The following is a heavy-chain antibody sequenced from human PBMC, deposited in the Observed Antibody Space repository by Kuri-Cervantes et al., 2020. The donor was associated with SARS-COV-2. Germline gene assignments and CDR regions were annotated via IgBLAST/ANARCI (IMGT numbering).Heavy chain of an antibody. CDR3: VRDGDHRNFDY. CDR2: ISYDGSNK. D-gene: IGHD1-14*01. J-gene: IGHJ4*02. Sequence: GGSLRLSCAASGFTFSSYGMHWVRQAPGKGLEWVAVISYDGSNKYYADSVKGRFTISRDNSKNTLYLQMNSLRAEDTAVYYCVRDGDHRNFDYWGQGTLVTVSS. CDR1: GFTFSSYG. V-gene: IGHV3-30*03.